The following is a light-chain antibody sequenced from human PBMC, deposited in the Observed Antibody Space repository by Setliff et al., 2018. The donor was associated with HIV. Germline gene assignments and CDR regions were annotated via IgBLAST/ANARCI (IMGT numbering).Light chain of an antibody. V-gene: IGKV3D-20*01. J-gene: IGKJ4*01. CDR2: DTS. Sequence: EVILTQSPDTLSLSPGEGASLSCRASQTVNSDALAWYQQRPGLPPRLLIFDTSTRAPGVPDRFVGSGSGTLFTLTITRLAPDDFAMYYCQQFGGSVRVTFGGGTKVDIK. CDR3: QQFGGSVRVT. CDR1: QTVNSDA.